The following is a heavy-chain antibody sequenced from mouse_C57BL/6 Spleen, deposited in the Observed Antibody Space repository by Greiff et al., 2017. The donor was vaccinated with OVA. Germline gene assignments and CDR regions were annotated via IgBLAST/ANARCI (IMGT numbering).Heavy chain of an antibody. J-gene: IGHJ2*01. CDR3: ARGFITTEYFDY. CDR1: GFTFSSYA. CDR2: ISDGGSYT. D-gene: IGHD1-1*01. Sequence: DVQLVESGGGLVKPGGSLKLSCAASGFTFSSYAMSWVRQTPEKRLEWVATISDGGSYTYYPDNVKGRFTISRDNAKNNLYLQMSHLKSEDTAMYYCARGFITTEYFDYWGQGTTLTVSS. V-gene: IGHV5-4*01.